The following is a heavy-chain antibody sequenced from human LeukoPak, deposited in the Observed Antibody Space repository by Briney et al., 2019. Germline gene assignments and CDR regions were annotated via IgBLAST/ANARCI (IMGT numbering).Heavy chain of an antibody. D-gene: IGHD3-10*01. CDR2: INHSGST. CDR3: ARRRSYYYGSGSYSPIGY. V-gene: IGHV4-34*01. CDR1: SGSFSGYY. J-gene: IGHJ4*02. Sequence: KPSETLSLTCAVYSGSFSGYYWSWIRQPPGKGLEWIGEINHSGSTNYNPSLKSRVTISVDTSKNQFSLKLSSVTAADTAVYYCARRRSYYYGSGSYSPIGYWGQGTLVTVSS.